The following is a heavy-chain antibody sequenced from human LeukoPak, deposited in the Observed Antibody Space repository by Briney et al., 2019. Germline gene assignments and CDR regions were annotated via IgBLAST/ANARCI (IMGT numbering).Heavy chain of an antibody. J-gene: IGHJ4*02. Sequence: SVKVSCKTSGGTFSSYLISWVRQAPGQGLEWMGRIIPILGIANYAQKFQGRLTITADKSTSTAYMELSSLRSEDTAVYYCAREERSYDSSGYYYSYWGQGTLVTVSS. CDR3: AREERSYDSSGYYYSY. V-gene: IGHV1-69*04. CDR1: GGTFSSYL. D-gene: IGHD3-22*01. CDR2: IIPILGIA.